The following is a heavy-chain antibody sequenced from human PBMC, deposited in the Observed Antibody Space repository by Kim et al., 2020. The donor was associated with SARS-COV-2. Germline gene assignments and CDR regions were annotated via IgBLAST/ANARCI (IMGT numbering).Heavy chain of an antibody. V-gene: IGHV1-69*13. Sequence: SVKVSCKASGGTFSSYAISWVRQAPGQGLEWMGGIIPIFGTANYAQKFQGRVTITADESTSTAYMELSSLRSEDTAVYYCASCTPLSGSYFPPADYYGMDVWGRGTTVTVSS. CDR3: ASCTPLSGSYFPPADYYGMDV. D-gene: IGHD1-26*01. CDR1: GGTFSSYA. J-gene: IGHJ6*02. CDR2: IIPIFGTA.